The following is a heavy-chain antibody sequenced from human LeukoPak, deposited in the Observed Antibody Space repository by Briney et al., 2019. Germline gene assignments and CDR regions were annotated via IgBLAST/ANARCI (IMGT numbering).Heavy chain of an antibody. CDR2: IRYDGSNK. CDR3: AKDIAAWIYDSSGPDY. D-gene: IGHD3-22*01. V-gene: IGHV3-30*02. CDR1: GFTFSSYG. J-gene: IGHJ4*02. Sequence: PGGSLRLSCAASGFTFSSYGMHWVRQAPGKGLEWVAVIRYDGSNKYYADSVKGRFTISRDNSKNTLYLQMNSLRAEDTAVYYCAKDIAAWIYDSSGPDYWGQGTLVTVSS.